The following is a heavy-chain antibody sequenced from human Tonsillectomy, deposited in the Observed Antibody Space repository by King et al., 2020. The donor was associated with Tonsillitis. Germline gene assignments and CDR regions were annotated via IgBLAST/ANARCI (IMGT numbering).Heavy chain of an antibody. Sequence: VQLVESGGGVVQPGRSLRLSCAASGFTFSSYGIHWVRQAPGKGLEWVAVISDDGSNKYYADSVKGRFTISRDNSKNTLYLQMNSLRAEDTDVYYCARYRDDYIFDYWGQGTLVTVSS. D-gene: IGHD4-11*01. CDR2: ISDDGSNK. V-gene: IGHV3-33*05. CDR1: GFTFSSYG. CDR3: ARYRDDYIFDY. J-gene: IGHJ4*02.